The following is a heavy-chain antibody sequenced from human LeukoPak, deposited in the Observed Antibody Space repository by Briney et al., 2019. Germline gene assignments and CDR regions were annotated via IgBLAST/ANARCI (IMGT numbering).Heavy chain of an antibody. J-gene: IGHJ4*02. CDR3: ARESSGWYYFDY. CDR1: GFTFSSYG. V-gene: IGHV3-33*01. D-gene: IGHD6-19*01. Sequence: GGSLRLSCAASGFTFSSYGMHWVRQAPGKGLEWVAVIWYDGSNKYYADSVKSRFTISRDNSKNTLYLQMNSLRAEDTAVYYCARESSGWYYFDYWGQGTLVTVSS. CDR2: IWYDGSNK.